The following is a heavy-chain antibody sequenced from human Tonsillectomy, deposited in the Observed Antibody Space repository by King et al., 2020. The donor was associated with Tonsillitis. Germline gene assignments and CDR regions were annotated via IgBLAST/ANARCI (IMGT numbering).Heavy chain of an antibody. D-gene: IGHD6-13*01. V-gene: IGHV3-33*08. CDR3: ASSAGTFSYYYYMDV. Sequence: VQLVESGGGVVQPGRSLRLSCAASGFTFSSYGMHWVRQAPGKGLEWVAFIWYDGNNKYYADSVKGRFTISRDNYENTLYLQMNSLRAEDTAVYYCASSAGTFSYYYYMDVWGKGTTVTVSS. J-gene: IGHJ6*03. CDR1: GFTFSSYG. CDR2: IWYDGNNK.